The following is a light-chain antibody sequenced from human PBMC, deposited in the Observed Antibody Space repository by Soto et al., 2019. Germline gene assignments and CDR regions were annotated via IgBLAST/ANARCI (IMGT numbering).Light chain of an antibody. J-gene: IGKJ5*01. CDR2: GSS. Sequence: EIVLTHSRATLSVSQGYRLTLSWRASQSISFHLAWYQHKPGQAPRILXYGSSLRPPGIPSRFSGSGSRTEFTLTIGILHSEYFALYYCQHYDPRHPITFGQGTRLYIK. V-gene: IGKV3D-15*03. CDR3: QHYDPRHPIT. CDR1: QSISFH.